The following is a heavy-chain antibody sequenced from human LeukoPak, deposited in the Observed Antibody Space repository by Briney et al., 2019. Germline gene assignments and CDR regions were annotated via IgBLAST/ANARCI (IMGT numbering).Heavy chain of an antibody. D-gene: IGHD3-3*02. V-gene: IGHV3-53*01. Sequence: PGGSLSLSCSASGFTVSDNYMTWVRQTPGRELQWVSVIYSGGTTFTADSVKGRLTVSRDNSKNTLYLQMNNLRADDTAVYYCARGVRTLLEGLYYFDHWGQGALVTVSS. CDR3: ARGVRTLLEGLYYFDH. CDR2: IYSGGTT. J-gene: IGHJ4*02. CDR1: GFTVSDNY.